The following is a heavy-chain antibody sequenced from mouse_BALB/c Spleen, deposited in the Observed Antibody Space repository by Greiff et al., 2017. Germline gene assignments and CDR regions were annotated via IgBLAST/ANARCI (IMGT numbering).Heavy chain of an antibody. CDR1: GYSITSGYY. D-gene: IGHD2-1*01. CDR3: ASGGNYGAMDY. Sequence: EVQLQESGPGLVKPSQSLSLTCSVTGYSITSGYYWNWIRQFPGNKLEWMGYISYDGSNNYNPSLKNRISITRDTSKNQFFLKLNSVTTEDTATYYCASGGNYGAMDYWGQGTSVTVSS. J-gene: IGHJ4*01. CDR2: ISYDGSN. V-gene: IGHV3-6*02.